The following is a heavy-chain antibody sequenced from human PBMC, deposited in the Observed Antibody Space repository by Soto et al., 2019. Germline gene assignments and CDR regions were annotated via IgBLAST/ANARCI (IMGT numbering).Heavy chain of an antibody. Sequence: ASVKVSCKASGYTFTNNDVSWVRQATGQGLEWMGWMNPGSGDTGYAQKFQGRVTMTRDISIATAYMELNSLTSEDTAIYYCARMESFGSLNWFDPWGQGNLVTVSS. J-gene: IGHJ5*02. D-gene: IGHD5-18*01. CDR2: MNPGSGDT. CDR1: GYTFTNND. V-gene: IGHV1-8*02. CDR3: ARMESFGSLNWFDP.